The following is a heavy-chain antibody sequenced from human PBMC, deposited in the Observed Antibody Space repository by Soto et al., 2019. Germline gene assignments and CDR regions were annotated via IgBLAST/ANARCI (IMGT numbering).Heavy chain of an antibody. Sequence: QAQLVQSGAEVKEPGSSVKVSCKASVEFFSNYGISWVRQAPGQGLEWMGGIIPIFGTISYAEKVQGRVTITAEETTNTVYMQLRRLRSANTAVYYCARVVPDDWVEPGVVRGYLDTWGRVPLVTVSA. CDR1: VEFFSNYG. D-gene: IGHD3-10*01. CDR2: IIPIFGTI. J-gene: IGHJ4*02. V-gene: IGHV1-69*01. CDR3: ARVVPDDWVEPGVVRGYLDT.